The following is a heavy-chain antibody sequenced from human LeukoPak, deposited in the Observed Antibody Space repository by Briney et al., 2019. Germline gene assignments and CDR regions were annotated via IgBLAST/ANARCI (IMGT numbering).Heavy chain of an antibody. D-gene: IGHD3-10*01. V-gene: IGHV4-39*07. CDR2: IYYSGST. CDR1: GGSISSSSYY. J-gene: IGHJ4*02. CDR3: ARGGEIYYGPVFDY. Sequence: SETLSLTCTVSGGSISSSSYYWGWIRQPPGKGLERIGSIYYSGSTYYNPSLKSRVTISVDTSKNQFSLKLSSVTAADTAVYYCARGGEIYYGPVFDYWGQGTLVTVSS.